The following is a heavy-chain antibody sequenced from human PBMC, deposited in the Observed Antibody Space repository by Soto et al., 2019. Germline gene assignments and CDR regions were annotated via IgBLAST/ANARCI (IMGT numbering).Heavy chain of an antibody. V-gene: IGHV4-30-4*01. CDR2: IYYSGST. D-gene: IGHD3-22*01. Sequence: PSETLSLTCTVSGGSISSGDYYWSWIRQPPGKGLEWIGYIYYSGSTYYNPSLKSRVTISVDTSKNQFSLKLSSVTAADTAVYYCASRRRDSSGYCPRCAFDIWGQGTMVTVSS. CDR3: ASRRRDSSGYCPRCAFDI. J-gene: IGHJ3*02. CDR1: GGSISSGDYY.